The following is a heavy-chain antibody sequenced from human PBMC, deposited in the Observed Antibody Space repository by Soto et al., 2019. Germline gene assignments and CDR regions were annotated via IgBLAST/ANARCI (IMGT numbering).Heavy chain of an antibody. CDR3: ASGLPGYFDN. V-gene: IGHV1-3*01. Sequence: QVQLVQSGAEVKKPGASVKVSFKASGYSFTSYAMHWVRQAPGQSLEWLGWINVGSGYTTYSQKLQGRVTLTRDTSATTAYMELRSLRSEDTAVYYCASGLPGYFDNWGQGTLVTVSS. J-gene: IGHJ4*02. CDR2: INVGSGYT. CDR1: GYSFTSYA. D-gene: IGHD4-17*01.